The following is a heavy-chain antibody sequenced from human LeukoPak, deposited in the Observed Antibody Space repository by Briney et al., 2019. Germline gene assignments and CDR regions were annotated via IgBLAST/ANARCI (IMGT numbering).Heavy chain of an antibody. J-gene: IGHJ4*02. V-gene: IGHV3-21*01. CDR3: ARDFTYDGY. CDR1: GFSFIYYN. CDR2: ISSSSSYI. Sequence: GGSLRLSCAASGFSFIYYNMKWVRQAPGEGLEWVASISSSSSYIYYADSVKGRFTISRDNARNSVYLQMNSLRAEDTAVYYCARDFTYDGYWGQGTLVTVSS. D-gene: IGHD2-21*01.